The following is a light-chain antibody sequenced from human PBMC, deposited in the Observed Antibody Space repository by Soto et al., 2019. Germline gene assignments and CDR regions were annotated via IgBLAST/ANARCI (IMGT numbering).Light chain of an antibody. CDR1: HHIDAW. CDR3: QQHSNYPLT. Sequence: IQMTQSPSTLSASVGDRVTITCRASHHIDAWLAWYQQKPGKAPKVLIYKASILESGVPSRFSGSGSRTEFTLTISSLQPDDSATYYCQQHSNYPLTFGGGTKVDIK. J-gene: IGKJ4*01. V-gene: IGKV1-5*03. CDR2: KAS.